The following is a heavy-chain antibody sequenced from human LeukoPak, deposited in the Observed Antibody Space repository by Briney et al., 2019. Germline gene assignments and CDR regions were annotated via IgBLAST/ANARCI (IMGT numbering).Heavy chain of an antibody. CDR2: ISGSGGST. CDR1: GFTFSSYA. D-gene: IGHD6-19*01. J-gene: IGHJ4*02. CDR3: ARGGWLGHFDY. Sequence: GGSLRLSCAASGFTFSSYAMSWVRQAPGKGLEWVSAISGSGGSTYYADSVKGRFTISRDNAKNSLYLQMNSLRAEDTAVYYCARGGWLGHFDYWGQGTLVTVSS. V-gene: IGHV3-23*01.